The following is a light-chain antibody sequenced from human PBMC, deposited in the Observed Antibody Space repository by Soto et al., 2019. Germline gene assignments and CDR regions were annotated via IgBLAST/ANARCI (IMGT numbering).Light chain of an antibody. Sequence: EIVLTQSPVALSLSPGERATLSCRASQSVSSTLLTWYQQKPGQAPRLLIYGVSSRATGIPDRFSGSGSGTGFALTISRLEPEDFAVYFCQHYGDSSWTFGQGTRVEIK. CDR1: QSVSSTL. V-gene: IGKV3-20*01. CDR2: GVS. J-gene: IGKJ1*01. CDR3: QHYGDSSWT.